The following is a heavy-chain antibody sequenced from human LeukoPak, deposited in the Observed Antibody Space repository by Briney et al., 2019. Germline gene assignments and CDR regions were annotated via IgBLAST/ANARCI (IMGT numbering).Heavy chain of an antibody. CDR1: GFTFSNYW. CDR3: ARDVDWNWFDP. V-gene: IGHV3-7*01. Sequence: GGSLRLSCAASGFTFSNYWMSWVRQAPGKGLEWVANIKQDGSEKYYVDSVKGRFTISRDNAKNSLYLQMNSLRAEDTAVYYCARDVDWNWFDPWGQGTLVTVSS. J-gene: IGHJ5*02. D-gene: IGHD3-9*01. CDR2: IKQDGSEK.